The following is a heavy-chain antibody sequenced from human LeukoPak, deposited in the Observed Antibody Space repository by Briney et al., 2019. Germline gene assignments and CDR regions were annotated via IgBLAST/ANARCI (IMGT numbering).Heavy chain of an antibody. CDR2: MNPNSGNT. CDR3: XXEXGEXXXFDXLNPPKSLLDY. D-gene: IGHD3-9*01. J-gene: IGHJ4*02. CDR1: GYTFTSYD. V-gene: IGHV1-8*01. Sequence: ASVKVSCKASGYTFTSYDINWVRQAPGQGLEWMGWMNPNSGNTGYAQKFQGRVTMNRKTSISTAYMELSSLRSEDTAVYYGXXEXGEXXXFDXLNPPKSLLDYWGQGTLVTVSS.